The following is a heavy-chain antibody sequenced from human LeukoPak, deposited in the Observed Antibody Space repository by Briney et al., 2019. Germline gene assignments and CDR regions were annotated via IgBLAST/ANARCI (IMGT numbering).Heavy chain of an antibody. V-gene: IGHV3-21*01. Sequence: GGSLRLSCAASAFSLNAYNMNWVRQAPGKGLEWVSSISYTGTYIYYADSVKGRFTISRDNAKNSLYLQMNSLRAEDTAVYYCASFEGYYGSGVLDYWGQGTLVTVSS. J-gene: IGHJ4*02. CDR3: ASFEGYYGSGVLDY. D-gene: IGHD3-10*01. CDR1: AFSLNAYN. CDR2: ISYTGTYI.